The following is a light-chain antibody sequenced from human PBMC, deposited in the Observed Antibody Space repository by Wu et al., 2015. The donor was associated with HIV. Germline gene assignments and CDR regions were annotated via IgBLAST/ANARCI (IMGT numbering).Light chain of an antibody. Sequence: DIQMTQSPSTLSASVGDRVTITCRASQRISRWLAWYQQKPGKAPKLLIYKAPSLESGVPSRFSGSGSGTEFTLTISSLQPDDFATYYCQQYNSYSPWTFGQGTKVEIK. J-gene: IGKJ1*01. CDR1: QRISRW. V-gene: IGKV1-5*03. CDR2: KAP. CDR3: QQYNSYSPWT.